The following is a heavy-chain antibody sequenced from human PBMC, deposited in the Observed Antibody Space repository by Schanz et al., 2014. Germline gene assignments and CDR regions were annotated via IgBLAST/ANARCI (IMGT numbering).Heavy chain of an antibody. CDR1: GFTFSSYG. CDR2: IKLDGSEK. Sequence: VHLVESGGGVVQPGRSLRLSCAASGFTFSSYGMHWVRQAPGKGLEWVANIKLDGSEKYYVDSVKGRFTISRDNAKNSLYLQMNSLTAEDTAVYYCAKYGTGKGVSFEYWGQGTLVTVSS. J-gene: IGHJ4*02. CDR3: AKYGTGKGVSFEY. D-gene: IGHD1-26*01. V-gene: IGHV3-7*01.